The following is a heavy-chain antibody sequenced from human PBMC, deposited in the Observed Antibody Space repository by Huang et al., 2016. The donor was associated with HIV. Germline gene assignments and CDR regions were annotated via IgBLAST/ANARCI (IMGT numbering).Heavy chain of an antibody. Sequence: QVQLLQSGAEVKKPGASVKISCKTSGYNFKTHAVSWVRQNPGQGLEWMGWVIGYNIYTTYSQGLQGRVTMTTDTSTNTVYMELRSLRSDDTAVYYCARRVGSGWYGEIDYWGQGTLVTVSS. D-gene: IGHD6-19*01. CDR1: GYNFKTHA. CDR2: VIGYNIYT. V-gene: IGHV1-18*04. CDR3: ARRVGSGWYGEIDY. J-gene: IGHJ4*02.